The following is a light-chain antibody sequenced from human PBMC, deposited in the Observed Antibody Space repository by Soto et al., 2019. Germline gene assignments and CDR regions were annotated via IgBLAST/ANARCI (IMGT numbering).Light chain of an antibody. J-gene: IGLJ1*01. V-gene: IGLV2-8*01. Sequence: QSVLTQPASVSGSPGQSITISCTGTSSDVGGYNYVSWYQQNPGKAPKLIIYEVSKRPPGVPDRFSGSKSGNTASLSVSGLQAEDDGDYYCSSYAGSNIYVFGIGTKLTVL. CDR3: SSYAGSNIYV. CDR1: SSDVGGYNY. CDR2: EVS.